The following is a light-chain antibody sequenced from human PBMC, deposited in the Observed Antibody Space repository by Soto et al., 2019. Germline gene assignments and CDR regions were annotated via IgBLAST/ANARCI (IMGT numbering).Light chain of an antibody. V-gene: IGLV1-51*02. CDR3: GTWDSSLSAGV. J-gene: IGLJ1*01. Sequence: QSVLTQPPSVSAAPGQKVTITCSGSSSNIGSNWLSWYQQLPGTAPKLLIYENNKRPSGIPDRFSGSNSGTSATLGITGLQTGDEADYYCGTWDSSLSAGVFGPGTKLTVL. CDR1: SSNIGSNW. CDR2: ENN.